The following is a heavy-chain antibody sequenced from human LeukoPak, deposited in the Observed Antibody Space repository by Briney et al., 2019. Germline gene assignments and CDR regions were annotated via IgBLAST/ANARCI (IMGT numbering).Heavy chain of an antibody. CDR2: IRSKANSYAT. V-gene: IGHV3-73*01. J-gene: IGHJ5*02. D-gene: IGHD2-2*01. CDR3: TRFLGYCSSTSCSNWFDP. Sequence: GGSLRLSCAASGFTFSDSTMHWVRQASGKGLEWVGRIRSKANSYATAYAASVKGRFTISRDDSKNTAYLQVNSLKTEDTAVYYCTRFLGYCSSTSCSNWFDPWGQGTLVTVSS. CDR1: GFTFSDST.